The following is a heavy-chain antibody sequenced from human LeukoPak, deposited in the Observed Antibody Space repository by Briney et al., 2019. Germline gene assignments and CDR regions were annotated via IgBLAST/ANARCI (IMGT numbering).Heavy chain of an antibody. D-gene: IGHD3-9*01. CDR2: IYYSGNT. CDR3: ARVLTGESHYFDY. Sequence: SETLSLTCTVSGVSISSGDYYWSWIRQPPGKGLEWIAYIYYSGNTYYNPSLKSRVTISVDTSKNQFSLKLSSVTAADTAMYYCARVLTGESHYFDYGARGALVPVSS. V-gene: IGHV4-30-4*01. CDR1: GVSISSGDYY. J-gene: IGHJ4*02.